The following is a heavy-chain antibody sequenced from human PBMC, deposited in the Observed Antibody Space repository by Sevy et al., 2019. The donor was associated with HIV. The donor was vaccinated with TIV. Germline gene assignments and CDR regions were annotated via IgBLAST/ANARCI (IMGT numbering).Heavy chain of an antibody. V-gene: IGHV1-2*02. CDR3: ARDLRLRGYSYGSLDF. CDR1: GYTFTGQY. D-gene: IGHD5-12*01. J-gene: IGHJ4*02. Sequence: ASVKVSCKASGYTFTGQYIHWVRQAPGKELEWMGWINPKSGGSNYAQEVQGRVTINRDTSISTAYMELSGLTSDDTVVYYCARDLRLRGYSYGSLDFWGQGTLVTVSS. CDR2: INPKSGGS.